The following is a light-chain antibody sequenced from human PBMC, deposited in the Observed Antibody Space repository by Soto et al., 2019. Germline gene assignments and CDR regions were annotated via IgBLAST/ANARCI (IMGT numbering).Light chain of an antibody. CDR2: AAS. V-gene: IGKV1-9*01. CDR3: QQLNSYPHT. CDR1: QGISSS. Sequence: DIQLTQSPSFLSASVGDRVTITCRASQGISSSLAWYQQKPGKAPKLLIYAASTLQSGVPSRFSGGGSGTEFTLTISSQQPEDFATYYCQQLNSYPHTFGQGTKLEIK. J-gene: IGKJ2*01.